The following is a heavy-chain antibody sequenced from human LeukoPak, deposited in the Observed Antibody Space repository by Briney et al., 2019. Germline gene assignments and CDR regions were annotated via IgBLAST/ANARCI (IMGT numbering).Heavy chain of an antibody. D-gene: IGHD5-18*01. CDR3: ATRRIQLWLQLYDY. V-gene: IGHV3-23*01. J-gene: IGHJ4*02. Sequence: HPGGSLRLSCAASGFTFSSYAMSWVRQAPGKGLEWVSAISGSGGSTYYADSVKGRFTISRDNSKNTLYLQMNSLRAEDTAVYYCATRRIQLWLQLYDYWGQGTLVTVSS. CDR1: GFTFSSYA. CDR2: ISGSGGST.